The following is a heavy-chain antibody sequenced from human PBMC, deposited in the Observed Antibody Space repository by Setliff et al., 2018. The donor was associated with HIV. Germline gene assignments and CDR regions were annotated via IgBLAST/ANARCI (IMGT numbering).Heavy chain of an antibody. V-gene: IGHV1-69*05. CDR2: VIPIFGTA. CDR1: GDTFNSYA. D-gene: IGHD2-21*01. CDR3: ARVKVVIATFYYMDV. Sequence: ASVKVSCKASGDTFNSYAISWVRQAPGQGLEWMGGVIPIFGTANYAQKFQGRVTMTTDTSTSTAYMELRSLRSDDTAVYYCARVKVVIATFYYMDVWGKGTTVTVSS. J-gene: IGHJ6*03.